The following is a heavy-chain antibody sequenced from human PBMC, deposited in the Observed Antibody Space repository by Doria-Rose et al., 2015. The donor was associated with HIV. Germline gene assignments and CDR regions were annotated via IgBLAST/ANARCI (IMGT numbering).Heavy chain of an antibody. V-gene: IGHV4-31*03. CDR1: GDSISSSGFY. CDR3: ARGGGYDPGLY. CDR2: IYYSGSA. Sequence: NCTVSGDSISSSGFYWNWIRHLPGKGLEWIGYIYYSGSAYYNPSPKSRLTISVDTSKNQFSLALRSVTAADTAVYYCARGGGYDPGLYWGQGSLVTVSS. J-gene: IGHJ4*02. D-gene: IGHD5-12*01.